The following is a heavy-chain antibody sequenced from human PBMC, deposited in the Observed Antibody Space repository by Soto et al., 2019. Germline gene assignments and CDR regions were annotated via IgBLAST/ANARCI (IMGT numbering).Heavy chain of an antibody. CDR1: GFTLSSNY. Sequence: GGSLRRSCAPSGFTLSSNYMSWVRQAPGKGLEWVSVIYSGGSTYYADSVKGRFTISRDNSKNTLYFQMNSLRAEDTSVDYCARDMVRGMVVWGQGTTVTVSS. CDR2: IYSGGST. CDR3: ARDMVRGMVV. D-gene: IGHD3-10*01. V-gene: IGHV3-66*01. J-gene: IGHJ6*02.